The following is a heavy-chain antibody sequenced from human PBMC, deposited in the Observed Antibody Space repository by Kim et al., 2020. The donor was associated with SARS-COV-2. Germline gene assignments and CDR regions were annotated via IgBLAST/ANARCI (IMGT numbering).Heavy chain of an antibody. D-gene: IGHD5-18*01. CDR3: ARETRYTFDP. CDR1: GFNFNAYY. V-gene: IGHV3-11*01. CDR2: LSTSGDII. J-gene: IGHJ5*02. Sequence: GGSLRLSCAVSGFNFNAYYMRWLRQAPGKGLEWVSYLSTSGDIIHYADSVKGRFTISRDNVKNSLYLQMDSLRAEDTAIYYCARETRYTFDPWGQGTLVTVSS.